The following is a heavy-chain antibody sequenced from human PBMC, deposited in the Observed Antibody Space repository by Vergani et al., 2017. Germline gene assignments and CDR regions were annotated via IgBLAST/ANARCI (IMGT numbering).Heavy chain of an antibody. CDR1: GFTFSDYY. D-gene: IGHD3-10*01. V-gene: IGHV3-11*06. J-gene: IGHJ4*02. CDR3: ARDWVRGVMEGDY. Sequence: QVQLVESGGGLVKPGGSLRLSCAASGFTFSDYYMSWIRQAPGKGLEWVSYISSSSSYTNYADSVKGRFTISRDNAKNSLYLQMNSLRAEDTAVYYCARDWVRGVMEGDYWGQGTLVTVSS. CDR2: ISSSSSYT.